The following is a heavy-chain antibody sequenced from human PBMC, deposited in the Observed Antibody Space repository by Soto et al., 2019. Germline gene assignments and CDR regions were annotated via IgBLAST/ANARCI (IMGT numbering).Heavy chain of an antibody. V-gene: IGHV3-23*01. J-gene: IGHJ4*02. CDR1: GFTFSSYA. D-gene: IGHD3-22*01. Sequence: GSLRLSCAASGFTFSSYAMSWVRQAPGKGLEWVSAISGSGGSTYYADSVKGRFTISRDNSKNTLYLQMNSLRAEDTAVYYCAKESATMIVVVITPPDYWGQGTLVTVSS. CDR3: AKESATMIVVVITPPDY. CDR2: ISGSGGST.